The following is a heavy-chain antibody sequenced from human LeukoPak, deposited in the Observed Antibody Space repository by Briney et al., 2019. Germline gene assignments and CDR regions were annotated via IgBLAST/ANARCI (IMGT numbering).Heavy chain of an antibody. J-gene: IGHJ3*02. CDR3: ARDGDVVVPAATDDAFDI. CDR2: VSAYHGNT. Sequence: SVKVSCKASGYTFTSHGISWVRQAPGPGLEWIGWVSAYHGNTNYALKLQARVTMTTDTSTRAAYMELRSLRSDDTAVYYCARDGDVVVPAATDDAFDIWGQGTMVTVSS. V-gene: IGHV1-18*04. CDR1: GYTFTSHG. D-gene: IGHD2-2*01.